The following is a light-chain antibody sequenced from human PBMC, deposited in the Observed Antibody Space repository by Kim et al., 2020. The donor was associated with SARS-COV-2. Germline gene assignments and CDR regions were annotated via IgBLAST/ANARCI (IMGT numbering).Light chain of an antibody. CDR3: QQSYSNVPYS. J-gene: IGKJ2*03. CDR2: AAS. V-gene: IGKV1-39*01. CDR1: QNIRTY. Sequence: GETVTITCRASQNIRTYLNWYQQTPGKAPQLLIYAASNLQGGVPSRFSGSGSGTEFTLIIKSLQPEDFATYYCQQSYSNVPYSFGQGTKLEI.